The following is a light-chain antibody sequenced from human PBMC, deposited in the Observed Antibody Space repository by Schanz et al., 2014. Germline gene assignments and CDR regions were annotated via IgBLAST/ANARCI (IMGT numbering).Light chain of an antibody. CDR1: QSVNSN. Sequence: EIVLTQSPGTLSLSPGERVTLSCRASQSVNSNLAWYQHKPGQAPRLLIYGASTRATGIPARFSGSGSGTPFPHTNSNLQPEDFANYYFQQNYGTFGQGTKV. V-gene: IGKV3D-15*01. J-gene: IGKJ1*01. CDR3: QQNYGT. CDR2: GAS.